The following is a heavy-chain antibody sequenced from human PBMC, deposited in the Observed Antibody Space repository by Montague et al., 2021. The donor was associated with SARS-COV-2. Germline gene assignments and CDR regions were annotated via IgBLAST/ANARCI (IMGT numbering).Heavy chain of an antibody. CDR3: ARRVTGTTVHYYYYGMDV. Sequence: IGMLSYAWKTYYNPSLKSRVTISVDTSKNQFSLKLSSVTAADTAVYYCARRVTGTTVHYYYYGMDVWGQGTTVTVSS. D-gene: IGHD1-20*01. CDR2: LSYAWKT. V-gene: IGHV4-39*01. J-gene: IGHJ6*02.